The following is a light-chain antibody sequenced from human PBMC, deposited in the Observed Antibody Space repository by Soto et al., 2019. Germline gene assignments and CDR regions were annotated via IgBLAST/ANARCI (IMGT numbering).Light chain of an antibody. V-gene: IGLV2-14*01. Sequence: QSALTQPASVSGAPGQSITISCTGTSCDVGAYNYVSWYQQHPGKAPKLMIYDVSNRPSGVSNRFSGSKSGNTASLTITGLQADDEDDYYCSSSTSSSPPYVFGTGTKVTVL. CDR3: SSSTSSSPPYV. CDR1: SCDVGAYNY. CDR2: DVS. J-gene: IGLJ1*01.